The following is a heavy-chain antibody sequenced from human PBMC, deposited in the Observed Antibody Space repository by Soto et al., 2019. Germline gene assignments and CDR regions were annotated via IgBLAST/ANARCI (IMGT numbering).Heavy chain of an antibody. CDR3: AKDIGEGELGGNYYGMDV. D-gene: IGHD1-26*01. J-gene: IGHJ6*02. Sequence: GGSLRLSCAASGFTFDDYAMHWVRQAPGKGLEWVSGISWNSGSIGYADSVKGRFTISRDNAKNSLYLQMNSLRAEDTALYYCAKDIGEGELGGNYYGMDVWGQGTTVTVSS. CDR2: ISWNSGSI. V-gene: IGHV3-9*01. CDR1: GFTFDDYA.